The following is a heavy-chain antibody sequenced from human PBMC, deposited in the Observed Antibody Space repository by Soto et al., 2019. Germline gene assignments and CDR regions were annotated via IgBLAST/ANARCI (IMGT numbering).Heavy chain of an antibody. V-gene: IGHV3-23*01. CDR3: AKEVSLGSTVDLGY. J-gene: IGHJ4*02. CDR2: ISGSGGST. CDR1: GFTFSIFA. Sequence: VGSLRLSCAASGFTFSIFAMSWVRQSPGKGLEWVSTISGSGGSTYYADAVKGRFSISRDNSMGTLYLQMKSLRVEDTAIYYCAKEVSLGSTVDLGYWGQGTLVTVSS. D-gene: IGHD7-27*01.